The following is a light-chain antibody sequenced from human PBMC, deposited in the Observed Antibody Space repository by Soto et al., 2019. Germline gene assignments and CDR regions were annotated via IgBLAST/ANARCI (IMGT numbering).Light chain of an antibody. J-gene: IGKJ5*01. CDR2: AAS. CDR3: VQDYFDPIT. V-gene: IGKV1-6*01. CDR1: EDIRND. Sequence: AIQMTQSPSSLSASVGDRVTITCRASEDIRNDLGWYQQKTGTAPKLLICAASSLESGVPSRFSGSGSGTDFTLTISNLQPEDFATYYCVQDYFDPITFGQGTRLEIK.